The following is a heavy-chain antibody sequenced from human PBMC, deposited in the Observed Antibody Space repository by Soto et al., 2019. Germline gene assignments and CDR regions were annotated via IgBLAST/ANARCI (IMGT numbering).Heavy chain of an antibody. CDR2: INHSGST. J-gene: IGHJ3*02. CDR3: ARGRYCSGGSCYRHAFDI. CDR1: GGSFSGYY. Sequence: SETLSLTCAVYGGSFSGYYWNWIRQPPGKGLEWIGEINHSGSTNYNPSLKSRVTTSVDTSKNQFSLKLSSVTAADTAVYYCARGRYCSGGSCYRHAFDIWGQGTMVTVSS. D-gene: IGHD2-15*01. V-gene: IGHV4-34*01.